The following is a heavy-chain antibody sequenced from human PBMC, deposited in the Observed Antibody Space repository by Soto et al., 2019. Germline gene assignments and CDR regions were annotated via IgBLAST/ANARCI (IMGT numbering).Heavy chain of an antibody. D-gene: IGHD2-21*02. J-gene: IGHJ4*02. CDR1: GGTFSSYA. CDR3: ARNGGLGVTIHLDY. Sequence: SVKVSCKASGGTFSSYAISWVRQAPGQGLEWMGGIIPIFGTANYAQKFQGRVTITADESTSTAYMELSSLRSEDTAVYYCARNGGLGVTIHLDYWGQGTLVTVSS. CDR2: IIPIFGTA. V-gene: IGHV1-69*13.